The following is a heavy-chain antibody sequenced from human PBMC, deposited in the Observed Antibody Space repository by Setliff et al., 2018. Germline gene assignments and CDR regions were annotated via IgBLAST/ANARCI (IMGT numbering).Heavy chain of an antibody. Sequence: ASVKVSCKASGGTFSNYGVSWVRQAPGQGLEWMGGTSAYNGNANYAQKLQGRLTMTTDTSTSTAYMELRSLRSDDTAVYYCARSPPTVVVTAIQAIFDYWGQGTLVTVSS. D-gene: IGHD2-21*02. CDR2: TSAYNGNA. CDR1: GGTFSNYG. V-gene: IGHV1-18*01. CDR3: ARSPPTVVVTAIQAIFDY. J-gene: IGHJ4*02.